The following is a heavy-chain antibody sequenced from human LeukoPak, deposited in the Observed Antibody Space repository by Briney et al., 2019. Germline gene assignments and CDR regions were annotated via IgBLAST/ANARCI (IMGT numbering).Heavy chain of an antibody. CDR2: IYYSGST. V-gene: IGHV4-39*01. CDR3: ARHSNCSGGSCINWFDP. D-gene: IGHD2-15*01. J-gene: IGHJ5*02. Sequence: SETLSLTCTVSGGSISSSSHYWGWIRQPPGKGLEWIGSIYYSGSTYYNPSLKSRVTISVDTSKNQFSLKLSSVTAADTAVYYCARHSNCSGGSCINWFDPWGQGTLVTVSS. CDR1: GGSISSSSHY.